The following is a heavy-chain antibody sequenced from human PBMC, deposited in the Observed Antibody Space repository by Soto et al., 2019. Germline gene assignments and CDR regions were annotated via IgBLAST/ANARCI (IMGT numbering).Heavy chain of an antibody. D-gene: IGHD1-1*01. J-gene: IGHJ4*02. Sequence: QVQLQESGPGLVKPSETLSLTCTISGASVSSGNYYWSWIRQPPGKGLEWIGYVYTSVITNYNPSLKSRVTISVDTSKDQFSLKLSSVTAADTAMYSCARAAVQTPYYFDFWGQGTLVTVSS. V-gene: IGHV4-61*01. CDR3: ARAAVQTPYYFDF. CDR1: GASVSSGNYY. CDR2: VYTSVIT.